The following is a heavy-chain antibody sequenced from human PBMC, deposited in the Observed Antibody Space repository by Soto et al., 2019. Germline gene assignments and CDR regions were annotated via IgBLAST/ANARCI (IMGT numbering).Heavy chain of an antibody. CDR3: AWMGYYYDSSGYYPGYFDY. CDR2: ISAYNGNT. V-gene: IGHV1-18*01. J-gene: IGHJ4*02. CDR1: GYTFTSYG. Sequence: GASVKVSCKASGYTFTSYGISWVRQAPGQGLEWMGWISAYNGNTNYAQKLQGRVTMTTDTSTSIAYMELRSLRSDDTAVYYCAWMGYYYDSSGYYPGYFDYWGQGTLVTVSS. D-gene: IGHD3-22*01.